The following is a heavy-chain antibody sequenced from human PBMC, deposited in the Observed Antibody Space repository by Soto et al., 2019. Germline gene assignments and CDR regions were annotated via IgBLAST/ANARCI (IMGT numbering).Heavy chain of an antibody. CDR2: IYPGDSET. CDR3: ARDYDYALDY. J-gene: IGHJ4*02. D-gene: IGHD3-16*01. CDR1: GYSFSSYW. V-gene: IGHV5-51*01. Sequence: GESLKISCKGSGYSFSSYWIGWVRQMPGKGLEWMGFIYPGDSETRYSPSFQGQVTISVDKSISTAYLQWSSLKASDTAIYYCARDYDYALDYWGQGTLVTVSS.